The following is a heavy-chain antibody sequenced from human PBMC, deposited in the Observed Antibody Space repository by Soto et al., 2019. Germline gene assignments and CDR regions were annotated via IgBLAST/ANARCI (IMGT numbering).Heavy chain of an antibody. D-gene: IGHD3-9*01. CDR2: IYYSGST. CDR3: ARGGDILTGYYDYYYYGMDV. CDR1: GGSISSYY. Sequence: SSETLSLTCTVSGGSISSYYWSWIRQPPGKGLEWIGYIYYSGSTNYNPSLKSRVTISVDTSKNQFSLKLSSVTAADTAVYYCARGGDILTGYYDYYYYGMDVWGQGTTVTV. J-gene: IGHJ6*02. V-gene: IGHV4-59*01.